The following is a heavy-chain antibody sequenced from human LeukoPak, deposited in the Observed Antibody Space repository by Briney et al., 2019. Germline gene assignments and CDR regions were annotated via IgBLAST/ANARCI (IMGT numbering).Heavy chain of an antibody. CDR2: ISSSGSTI. J-gene: IGHJ6*03. Sequence: GGSLRLSCAASGFTFSDYYMSWIRQTPGKGLEWVSYISSSGSTIYYADSVKGRFTISRDNAKNSLYLQMNSLRAEDTAVYYCARGRAARPPPRNYYYYMDVWGKGTTVTVSS. CDR3: ARGRAARPPPRNYYYYMDV. D-gene: IGHD6-6*01. CDR1: GFTFSDYY. V-gene: IGHV3-11*01.